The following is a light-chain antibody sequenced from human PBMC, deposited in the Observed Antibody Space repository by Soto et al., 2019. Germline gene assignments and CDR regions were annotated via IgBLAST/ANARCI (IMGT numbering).Light chain of an antibody. CDR1: QGIRSG. Sequence: DIQMTQSPSSLSASVGDRVTTTCRASQGIRSGLGWYQQKPGKAPKRLIDAASSLQSGVPSRFSGSGSGTEFTLTISSLQPEDFATYYCLQHNTYPLTFGGGTKVDIK. J-gene: IGKJ4*01. V-gene: IGKV1-17*01. CDR3: LQHNTYPLT. CDR2: AAS.